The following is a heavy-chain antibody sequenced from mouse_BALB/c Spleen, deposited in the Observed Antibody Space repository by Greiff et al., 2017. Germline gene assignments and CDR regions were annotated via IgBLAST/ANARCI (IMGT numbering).Heavy chain of an antibody. CDR3: ARYDGYYQAWLAY. D-gene: IGHD2-3*01. V-gene: IGHV1-4*01. Sequence: QVQLQQSGAELARPGASVKMSCKASGYTFTSYTMHWVKQRPGQGLEWIGYINPSSGYTNYNQKFKDKATLTADKSSSTAYMQLSSLTSEDSAVYYCARYDGYYQAWLAYWGQGTLVTVSA. J-gene: IGHJ3*01. CDR1: GYTFTSYT. CDR2: INPSSGYT.